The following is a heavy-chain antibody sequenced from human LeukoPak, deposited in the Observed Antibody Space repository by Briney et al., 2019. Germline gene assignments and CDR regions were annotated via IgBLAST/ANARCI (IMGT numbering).Heavy chain of an antibody. J-gene: IGHJ4*02. CDR2: INPNSGGT. V-gene: IGHV1-2*02. D-gene: IGHD3-22*01. CDR3: ANRYYDSSGYYDY. Sequence: GASVKVSCKASGYTFTGYYMHWVRQAPGQGLEWMGWINPNSGGTNYAQKFQGRVTMTRDTSISTAYMELSRLRSDDTAVYYCANRYYDSSGYYDYWGQGTLVTVSS. CDR1: GYTFTGYY.